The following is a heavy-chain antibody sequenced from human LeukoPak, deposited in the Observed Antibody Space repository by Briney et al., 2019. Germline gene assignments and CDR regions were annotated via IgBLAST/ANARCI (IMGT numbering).Heavy chain of an antibody. Sequence: SETLSLTCTVSGGSISSGDYYWSWIRQPPGKGLEWIGYIYYSGSTHYNPSLKSRVTISVDTSKNQFSLKLSSVTAADTAVYYCARQRYNWNHNYFDYWGQGTLVTVSS. J-gene: IGHJ4*02. D-gene: IGHD1-1*01. CDR2: IYYSGST. CDR1: GGSISSGDYY. CDR3: ARQRYNWNHNYFDY. V-gene: IGHV4-30-4*01.